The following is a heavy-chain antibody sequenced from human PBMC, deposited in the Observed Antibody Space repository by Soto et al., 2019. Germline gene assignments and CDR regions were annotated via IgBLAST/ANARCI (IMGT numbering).Heavy chain of an antibody. CDR3: ARAQLVGYYFDY. V-gene: IGHV4-30-4*08. CDR1: GGSITSGDYY. D-gene: IGHD2-2*01. CDR2: IYYSGST. J-gene: IGHJ4*02. Sequence: QVQLQESGPGLVKPSQTLSLTCIVSGGSITSGDYYWSWIRPPPGKGLEWIGYIYYSGSTYYNPSLKSRVIISVDKAKNQLSLKLSSVTAADTAVYYCARAQLVGYYFDYWGQGTLLTVSS.